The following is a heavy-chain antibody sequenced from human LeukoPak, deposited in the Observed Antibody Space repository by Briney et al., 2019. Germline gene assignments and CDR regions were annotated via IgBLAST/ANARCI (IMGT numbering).Heavy chain of an antibody. D-gene: IGHD5-18*01. Sequence: PGGSLRLSCAASGFTFSSHWMTWVRQAPGKGLEWVANIKQGGSEKHYVDSVKGRFTISRDDAKNSLYLQMNSLTVEDTTVYYCAREAMGSGGKDYWGQGTLVTVSS. CDR3: AREAMGSGGKDY. J-gene: IGHJ4*02. CDR2: IKQGGSEK. V-gene: IGHV3-7*05. CDR1: GFTFSSHW.